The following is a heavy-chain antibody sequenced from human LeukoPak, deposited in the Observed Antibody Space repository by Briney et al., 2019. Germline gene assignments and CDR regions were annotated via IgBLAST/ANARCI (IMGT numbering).Heavy chain of an antibody. V-gene: IGHV3-21*01. J-gene: IGHJ4*02. CDR3: ARDRLNYYDSSGYSPLGY. CDR1: GFTFSSYS. D-gene: IGHD3-22*01. CDR2: IRSSSSYI. Sequence: PGGSLRLSCAASGFTFSSYSMNWVRQAPGKGLEWVSSIRSSSSYIYYADSVKGRFTISRDNAKNSLYLQMNSLRAEDTAVYYCARDRLNYYDSSGYSPLGYWGQGTLVTVSS.